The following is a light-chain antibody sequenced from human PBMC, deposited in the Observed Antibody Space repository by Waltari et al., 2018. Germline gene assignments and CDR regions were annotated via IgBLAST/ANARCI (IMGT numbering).Light chain of an antibody. CDR1: QAISSW. V-gene: IGKV1-12*02. CDR2: AAS. CDR3: QQYDSSPWT. Sequence: DIQMTQSPSSVSASVGDRVTITCRASQAISSWLAWYQQKPGKAPKLLIYAASSLQSGVPSRFSGSGFGTDFTLTISSLQPEDFAVYYCQQYDSSPWTFGQGTKVEIK. J-gene: IGKJ1*01.